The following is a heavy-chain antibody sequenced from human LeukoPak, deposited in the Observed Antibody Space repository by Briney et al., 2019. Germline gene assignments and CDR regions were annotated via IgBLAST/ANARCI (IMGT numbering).Heavy chain of an antibody. CDR3: AKDPRFRAARSAEYFQH. CDR2: IRYDGSNK. V-gene: IGHV3-30*02. D-gene: IGHD6-6*01. Sequence: GGSLRLSCAASGFTFSSYGMHWVRQAPGKGLEWVAFIRYDGSNKYYADSVKGRFTISRDNSKNTLYLQMNSLRAEDTAVYYCAKDPRFRAARSAEYFQHWGQGTLVTVSS. J-gene: IGHJ1*01. CDR1: GFTFSSYG.